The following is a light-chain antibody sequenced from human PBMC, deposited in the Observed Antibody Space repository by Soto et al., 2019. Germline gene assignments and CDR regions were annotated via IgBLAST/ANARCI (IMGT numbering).Light chain of an antibody. CDR3: ISYTGSSTSYV. CDR2: GVS. Sequence: QSALTQPASVSGSPGQSITISCSVTSSDIGSYNYVAWYQQFPGKTPKILIYGVSNRPSGVSSRFSGSKSGNTASLTISGLQAEDEADYYCISYTGSSTSYVFGSGTKLTVL. V-gene: IGLV2-14*01. J-gene: IGLJ1*01. CDR1: SSDIGSYNY.